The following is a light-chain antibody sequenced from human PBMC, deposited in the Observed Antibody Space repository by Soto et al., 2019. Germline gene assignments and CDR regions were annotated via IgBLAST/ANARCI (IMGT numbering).Light chain of an antibody. J-gene: IGLJ2*01. CDR1: SSDVGAYNN. CDR3: SSYTRSSTLV. Sequence: QSALTQPASVSGSPGQSITISCTGTSSDVGAYNNVSWYQQHPGKAPKLIIYDATNRPSGVSNRFSGSKSGNTASLTISGLQAEDEADYYCSSYTRSSTLVFGGGTQLTVL. CDR2: DAT. V-gene: IGLV2-14*01.